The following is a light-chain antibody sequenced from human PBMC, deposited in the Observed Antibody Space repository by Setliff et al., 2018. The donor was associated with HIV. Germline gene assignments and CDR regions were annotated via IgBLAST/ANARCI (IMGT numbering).Light chain of an antibody. J-gene: IGLJ1*01. CDR1: SNDVGLYNF. CDR3: SSYTISSTQL. CDR2: DVT. Sequence: QSALTQPRSVSGSPGQSVTISCTGTSNDVGLYNFVSWYQQHPGKAPKLMIYDVTKRPSGVSNRFSGSKSGNTASLTISGLQAEDEADYFCSSYTISSTQLFGTGTKVTVL. V-gene: IGLV2-14*03.